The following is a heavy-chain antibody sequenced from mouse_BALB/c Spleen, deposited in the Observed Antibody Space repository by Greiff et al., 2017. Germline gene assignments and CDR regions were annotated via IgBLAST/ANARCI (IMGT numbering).Heavy chain of an antibody. D-gene: IGHD2-10*02. CDR1: GYAFSSSW. CDR2: IYPGDGDT. CDR3: ARSEYGKNYAMDY. V-gene: IGHV1-82*01. J-gene: IGHJ4*01. Sequence: VQLQQSGPELVKPGASVKISCKASGYAFSSSWMNWVKQRPGQGLEWIGRIYPGDGDTNYNGKFKGKATLTADKSSSTAYMQLSSLTSVDSAVYFCARSEYGKNYAMDYWGQGTSVTVSS.